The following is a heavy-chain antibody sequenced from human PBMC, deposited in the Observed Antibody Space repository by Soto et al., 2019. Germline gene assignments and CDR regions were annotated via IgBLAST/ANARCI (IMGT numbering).Heavy chain of an antibody. V-gene: IGHV3-21*01. CDR2: ISSSSSYI. J-gene: IGHJ6*03. D-gene: IGHD3-10*01. CDR3: ARDCGEQPSRHYYYYMDV. CDR1: GFTFSSYS. Sequence: EVQLVESGGGLVKPGGSLRLSCAASGFTFSSYSMNWVRQAPGKGLEWVSSISSSSSYIYYADSVKGRFTISRDNAKNSLYQQMNSLRAEDTAVYYCARDCGEQPSRHYYYYMDVWGKGTTVTVSS.